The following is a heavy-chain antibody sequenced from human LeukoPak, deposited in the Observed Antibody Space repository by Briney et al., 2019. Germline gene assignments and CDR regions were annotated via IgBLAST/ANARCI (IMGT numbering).Heavy chain of an antibody. CDR2: IHHFGISK. CDR1: GFTFNDYA. Sequence: PGGSLRLSCAASGFTFNDYAMTWVRHAPGKGLEWVASIHHFGISKYYADSVKGRFTISRDNSKNTLYLQMNSLRAEDTAVYYCARGSVFWSGTAPCDYWGQGTLVTVSS. D-gene: IGHD3-3*01. V-gene: IGHV3-23*05. J-gene: IGHJ4*02. CDR3: ARGSVFWSGTAPCDY.